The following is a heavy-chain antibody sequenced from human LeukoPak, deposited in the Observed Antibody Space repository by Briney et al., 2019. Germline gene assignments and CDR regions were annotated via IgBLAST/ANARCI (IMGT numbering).Heavy chain of an antibody. D-gene: IGHD3-16*02. Sequence: PGGSLRLSCAASGFTFSTYAIPWVRQAPGKGLEWVAVIWFDGSEQYYADSVKGRFIISRDDSKSTSNLQLNSLRAEDTAVYYCAREGDSRWGELSPWGQGTLVTVSS. V-gene: IGHV3-33*01. CDR2: IWFDGSEQ. CDR3: AREGDSRWGELSP. J-gene: IGHJ1*01. CDR1: GFTFSTYA.